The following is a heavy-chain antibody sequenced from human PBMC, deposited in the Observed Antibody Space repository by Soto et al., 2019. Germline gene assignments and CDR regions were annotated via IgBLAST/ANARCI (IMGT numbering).Heavy chain of an antibody. CDR1: GFAFSTHS. CDR3: ARDPISGYDYFDY. D-gene: IGHD5-12*01. Sequence: EVQLVESGGGLVQPGGSLRLSCAASGFAFSTHSMNWVRQAPGKGLEWVSHITGSSSSIYYADSVKGRFTISRDNAKNSRYLQMTSLRDEDAAVYYCARDPISGYDYFDYWGQGTLVTVSS. CDR2: ITGSSSSI. V-gene: IGHV3-48*02. J-gene: IGHJ4*02.